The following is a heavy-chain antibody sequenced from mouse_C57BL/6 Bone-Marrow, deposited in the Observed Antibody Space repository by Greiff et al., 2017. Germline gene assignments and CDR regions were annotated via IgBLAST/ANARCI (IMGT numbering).Heavy chain of an antibody. CDR2: IWWDDDK. J-gene: IGHJ1*03. V-gene: IGHV8-8*01. CDR1: GFSLSTFGMG. CDR3: ARRNWDVNYWYFDV. D-gene: IGHD4-1*01. Sequence: QVTLKVCGPGILQPSQTLSLTCSFSGFSLSTFGMGVGWIRQPSGKGLEWLAHIWWDDDKYYNPALKSRLTISKDTSKNQVFLKIANADTADTATYYCARRNWDVNYWYFDVWGTGTTVTVSS.